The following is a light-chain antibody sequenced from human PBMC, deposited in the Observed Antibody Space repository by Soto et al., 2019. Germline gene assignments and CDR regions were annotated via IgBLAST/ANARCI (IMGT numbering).Light chain of an antibody. CDR2: DAS. J-gene: IGKJ2*01. V-gene: IGKV3-20*01. CDR1: QSVSSSY. Sequence: EIVLTQSPGTLSLSPGERATLSCRASQSVSSSYLAWYQQKPVQAPRLLLYDASSRATGIPDRFSGSASGTDFTLTISRLEPEDFAVYYCQQSGSSPPKYTFGQGTKLESK. CDR3: QQSGSSPPKYT.